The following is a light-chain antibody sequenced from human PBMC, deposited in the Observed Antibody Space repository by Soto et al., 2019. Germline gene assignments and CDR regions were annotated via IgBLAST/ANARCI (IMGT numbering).Light chain of an antibody. CDR3: QQTNTFPLS. J-gene: IGKJ3*01. CDR2: AAS. Sequence: DIQMTQSPSFVSASVGDRVTITCRASQGISTWLAWYQQKPGKAPNLLIYAASNLQNGVPSRFSGSGSGTDVTLTISSLQPEDFATYYCQQTNTFPLSFGPGTKVDVK. CDR1: QGISTW. V-gene: IGKV1-12*01.